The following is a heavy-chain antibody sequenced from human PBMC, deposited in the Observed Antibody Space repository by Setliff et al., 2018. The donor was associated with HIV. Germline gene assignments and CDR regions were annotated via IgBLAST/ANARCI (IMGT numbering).Heavy chain of an antibody. CDR3: TRRYYDNSGSFRY. D-gene: IGHD3-22*01. CDR2: IRGKAYGGTT. J-gene: IGHJ4*02. CDR1: GFTFGDSV. Sequence: GESLKISCKGSGFTFGDSVMSWFRQAPGKGLEWVGFIRGKAYGGTTQYAASVKDRFTISRDDSKSIAYLQMNSLKTDDTAVYYCTRRYYDNSGSFRYWGQGTLVTVSS. V-gene: IGHV3-49*03.